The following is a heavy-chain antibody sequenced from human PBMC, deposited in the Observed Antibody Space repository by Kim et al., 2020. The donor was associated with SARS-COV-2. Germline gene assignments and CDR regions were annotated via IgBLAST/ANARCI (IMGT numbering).Heavy chain of an antibody. CDR3: ARDWRGYSGYDYYYFDY. V-gene: IGHV4-31*02. Sequence: LKSRVTISVDTAKNQFSLKLSSVTAADTAVYYCARDWRGYSGYDYYYFDYWGQGTLVTVSS. D-gene: IGHD5-12*01. J-gene: IGHJ4*02.